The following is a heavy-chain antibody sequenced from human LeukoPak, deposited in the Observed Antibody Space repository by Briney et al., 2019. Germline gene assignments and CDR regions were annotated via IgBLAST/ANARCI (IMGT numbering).Heavy chain of an antibody. J-gene: IGHJ6*02. CDR2: IIPIFGTA. V-gene: IGHV1-69*13. CDR3: AGDYYYGMDV. CDR1: GGTFSSYA. Sequence: ASVKVSCKASGGTFSSYAISWVRQAPGQGLEWMGGIIPIFGTANYAQKFQGRVTITADESTSTAYMELSSLRSEDTAVYYCAGDYYYGMDVWGQGTTVTVSS.